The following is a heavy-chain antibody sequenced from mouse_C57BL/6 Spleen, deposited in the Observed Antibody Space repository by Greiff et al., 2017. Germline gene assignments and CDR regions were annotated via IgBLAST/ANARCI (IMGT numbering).Heavy chain of an antibody. Sequence: VQLQQPGAELVKPGASVKVSCKASGYTFTSYWMHWVKQRPGQGLEWIGRIHPSDSDTNYNQKFKGKATLTVDKSSSTAYMQLSSLTSEDSAVYYCAKDYGSSYGGGYSMDYWGQGTSVTVSS. CDR2: IHPSDSDT. D-gene: IGHD1-1*01. V-gene: IGHV1-74*01. CDR1: GYTFTSYW. J-gene: IGHJ4*01. CDR3: AKDYGSSYGGGYSMDY.